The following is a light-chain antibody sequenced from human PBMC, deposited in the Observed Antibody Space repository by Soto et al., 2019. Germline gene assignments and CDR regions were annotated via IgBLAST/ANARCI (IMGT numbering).Light chain of an antibody. J-gene: IGLJ2*01. CDR1: SSNIGAGYD. CDR3: QSYDSSLSGHVV. CDR2: GNG. V-gene: IGLV1-40*01. Sequence: QSVLTQPPSVSGAPGQSVTISCTGSSSNIGAGYDVHWYQQLPGTAPKLLIYGNGNRPSGVPDRFSGSKSGTSASLAITGLQAEDEADYYCQSYDSSLSGHVVFGGGTKLTVL.